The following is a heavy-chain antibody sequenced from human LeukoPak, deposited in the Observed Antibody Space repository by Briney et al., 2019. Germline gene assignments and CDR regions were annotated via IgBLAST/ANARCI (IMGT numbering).Heavy chain of an antibody. CDR3: ARCCGCSFDY. V-gene: IGHV3-7*01. J-gene: IGHJ4*02. CDR2: IMQDGSEK. Sequence: PRGSLRSSWATSGFTLSSLWISWVRQAPGKGLEWEATIMQDGSEKYYMKSGKGRFTINRENDKNSLYLQMNSLRGEDTAVYYCARCCGCSFDYWGQGTLVTVSS. D-gene: IGHD2-15*01. CDR1: GFTLSSLW.